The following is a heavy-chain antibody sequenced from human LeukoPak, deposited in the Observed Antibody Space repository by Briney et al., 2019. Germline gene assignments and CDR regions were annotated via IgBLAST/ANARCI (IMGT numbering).Heavy chain of an antibody. V-gene: IGHV1-2*02. D-gene: IGHD6-13*01. CDR1: GYTFTGYY. CDR3: ARIRRSSLETFFDY. Sequence: ASVKVSCKASGYTFTGYYMHWVRQAPGQGLEWMGWINPKSGGTNYEQKFQGRVTMTRDTSISTAYMELSRLRSDDTAVYYCARIRRSSLETFFDYWGQGTLVTVSS. CDR2: INPKSGGT. J-gene: IGHJ4*02.